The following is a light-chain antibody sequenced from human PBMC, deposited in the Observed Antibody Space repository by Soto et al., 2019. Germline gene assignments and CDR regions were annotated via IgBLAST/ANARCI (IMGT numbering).Light chain of an antibody. CDR1: QSVTSN. J-gene: IGKJ1*01. V-gene: IGKV3-15*01. CDR3: QQYNYWRT. CDR2: SAS. Sequence: EVVMTQSPATLSVSPGERATLSCRASQSVTSNLAWYQQKPGQAPRLLIYSASARATGVPARFSGSGSGTEFTLTISSLQSEDFGVYYCQQYNYWRTFGQGTKVEI.